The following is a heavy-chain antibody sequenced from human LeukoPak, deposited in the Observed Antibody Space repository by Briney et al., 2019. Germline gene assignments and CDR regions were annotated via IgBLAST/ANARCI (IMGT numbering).Heavy chain of an antibody. J-gene: IGHJ4*02. CDR3: ARGAAADY. CDR1: GGSFSGYY. CDR2: INHSGST. V-gene: IGHV4-34*01. D-gene: IGHD6-13*01. Sequence: SETLSLTCAVYGGSFSGYYWSWIRQPPGKGLEWIGEINHSGSTNYNPSLKSRVTISVDTSKNQFSLKLSSVTAADTAVYYCARGAAADYWGQGTLVTVSS.